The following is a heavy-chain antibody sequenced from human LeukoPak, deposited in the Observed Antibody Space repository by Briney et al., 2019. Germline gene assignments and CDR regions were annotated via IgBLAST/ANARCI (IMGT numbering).Heavy chain of an antibody. Sequence: PGGSLRLSCAAFGFTFSSYSMNWVRQAPGKGLEWVSSISSSSSYIYYADSVKGRFTISRDNAKNSLYLQMNSLRAEDTAVYYCARGVVTAIPEFSPWYFDLWGRGTLVTVSS. CDR1: GFTFSSYS. D-gene: IGHD2-21*02. CDR3: ARGVVTAIPEFSPWYFDL. V-gene: IGHV3-21*01. CDR2: ISSSSSYI. J-gene: IGHJ2*01.